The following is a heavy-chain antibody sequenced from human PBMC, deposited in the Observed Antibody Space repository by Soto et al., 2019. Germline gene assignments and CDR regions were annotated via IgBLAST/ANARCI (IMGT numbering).Heavy chain of an antibody. Sequence: GGSLRLSCAASGFTVSSNYMSWVRQAPGKGLEWVSVIYSGGSTYYADSVKGRFTISRDNSKNTLYLQMNSLRAEDTAVYYCASWASSPDAFDIWGQGTMVTVSS. D-gene: IGHD3-16*01. V-gene: IGHV3-66*01. CDR1: GFTVSSNY. CDR3: ASWASSPDAFDI. J-gene: IGHJ3*02. CDR2: IYSGGST.